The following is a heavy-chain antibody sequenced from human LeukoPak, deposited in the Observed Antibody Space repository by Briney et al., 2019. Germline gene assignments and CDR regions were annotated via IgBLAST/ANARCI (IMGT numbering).Heavy chain of an antibody. V-gene: IGHV4-34*01. CDR1: GGSFSGYY. Sequence: SSETLSLTCAVYGGSFSGYYWSWIRQPPGKGLEWIGEINHSGSTNYNPSPKSRVTISVDTSKNQFSLKLSSVTAADTAVCYCARAPNYYGAGYWGQGTLVTVSS. CDR3: ARAPNYYGAGY. CDR2: INHSGST. D-gene: IGHD4-17*01. J-gene: IGHJ4*02.